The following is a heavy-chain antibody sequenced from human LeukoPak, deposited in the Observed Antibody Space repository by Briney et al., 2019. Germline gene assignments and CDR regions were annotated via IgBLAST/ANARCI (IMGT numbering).Heavy chain of an antibody. J-gene: IGHJ5*02. V-gene: IGHV4-39*01. D-gene: IGHD2-15*01. Sequence: SETLSLTCTVSGGSISSSSYYWGWIRQPPGKGLGWIGNIYYSGSTFYNPSLKSRVTISVDTSKNQFSLKLSSVTAADTAVYYCARNVYCSGGSCYPRNWFDPWGQGTLVTVSS. CDR2: IYYSGST. CDR1: GGSISSSSYY. CDR3: ARNVYCSGGSCYPRNWFDP.